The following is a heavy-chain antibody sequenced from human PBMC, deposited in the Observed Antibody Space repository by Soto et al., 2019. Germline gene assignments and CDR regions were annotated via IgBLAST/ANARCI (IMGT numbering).Heavy chain of an antibody. J-gene: IGHJ4*02. D-gene: IGHD1-1*01. CDR1: GYAFTTYG. CDR2: ISAHNGNT. CDR3: ARGRYGDH. V-gene: IGHV1-18*01. Sequence: QVHLVQSGAEVKKRGASVKVSCKGSGYAFTTYGITWVRQAPGQGLEWMGWISAHNGNTNYAQKLQGRVTVTRDTSTSTAYMELRSLRSDDTAVSYCARGRYGDHWGQGALVTVSS.